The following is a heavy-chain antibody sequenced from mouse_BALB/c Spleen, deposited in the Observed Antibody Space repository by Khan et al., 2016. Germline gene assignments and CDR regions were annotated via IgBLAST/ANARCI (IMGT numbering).Heavy chain of an antibody. CDR2: ISYSGST. V-gene: IGHV3-8*02. D-gene: IGHD2-3*01. CDR1: GDPITSGY. J-gene: IGHJ2*01. Sequence: EAQLQESGPSLVKPSQTLSLTCSVTGDPITSGYWNWIRKFPGNKLEYMGYISYSGSTYYNPSLKSRISITRDTSKNQYYLQLNSVTTEDTATYYCATYDRYLFDYWGQGTTLTVSS. CDR3: ATYDRYLFDY.